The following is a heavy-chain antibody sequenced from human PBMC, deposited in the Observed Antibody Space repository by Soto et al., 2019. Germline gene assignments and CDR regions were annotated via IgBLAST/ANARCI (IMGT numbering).Heavy chain of an antibody. J-gene: IGHJ6*02. Sequence: WGSLRLSCAASGFTFSSYAMSWVRQAPGKGLEWVSAISVSVGITYYADSVKGWFTISRDNSKNTLYLQMNSLRAEDPAVYYRXXXXVLEWLSAVSXYXGTDVWGXGKTVX. V-gene: IGHV3-23*01. CDR2: ISVSVGIT. D-gene: IGHD3-3*01. CDR3: XXXXVLEWLSAVSXYXGTDV. CDR1: GFTFSSYA.